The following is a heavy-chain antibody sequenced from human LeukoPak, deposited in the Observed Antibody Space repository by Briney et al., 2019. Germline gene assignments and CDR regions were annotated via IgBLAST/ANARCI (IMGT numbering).Heavy chain of an antibody. CDR2: IYYSGST. J-gene: IGHJ6*02. V-gene: IGHV4-59*01. D-gene: IGHD3-3*01. Sequence: SETLSLTCTVSSGSISSYYWSWIRQPSGKGLEWIGYIYYSGSTNYNPSLKSRVTISVDTSKNQFSLKLSSVTAADTAVYYCARGRDFWSAESPPGMDVWGQGTTVTVSS. CDR3: ARGRDFWSAESPPGMDV. CDR1: SGSISSYY.